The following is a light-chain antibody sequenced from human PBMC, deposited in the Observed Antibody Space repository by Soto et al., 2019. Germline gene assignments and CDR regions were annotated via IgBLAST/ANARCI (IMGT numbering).Light chain of an antibody. CDR3: IQGTHWPPYT. CDR1: QSLAYIDGNTY. Sequence: EVVMTQSPLSLPVTLGQPASISCRSSQSLAYIDGNTYLSWFQQRPGQSPRRLIYKVSNRESGVRDRFRGSGLGTDFSMKISRVEAKDVGVYYCIQGTHWPPYTFGQWTKLEIK. J-gene: IGKJ2*01. V-gene: IGKV2-30*01. CDR2: KVS.